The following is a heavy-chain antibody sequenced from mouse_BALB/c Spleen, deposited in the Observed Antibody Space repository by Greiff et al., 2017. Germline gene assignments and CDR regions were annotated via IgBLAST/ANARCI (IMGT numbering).Heavy chain of an antibody. CDR3: ARSSTTVVATPYAMDY. CDR1: GFTFSSFG. D-gene: IGHD1-1*01. V-gene: IGHV5-17*02. Sequence: EVMLVESGGGLVQPGGSRKLSCAASGFTFSSFGMHWVRQAPEKGLEWVAYISSGSSTIYYADTVKGRFTISRDNPKNTLFLQMTSLRSEDTAMYYCARSSTTVVATPYAMDYWGQGTSVTVSS. J-gene: IGHJ4*01. CDR2: ISSGSSTI.